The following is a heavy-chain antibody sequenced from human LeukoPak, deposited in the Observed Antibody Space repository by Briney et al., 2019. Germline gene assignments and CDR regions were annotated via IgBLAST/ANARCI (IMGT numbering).Heavy chain of an antibody. D-gene: IGHD6-13*01. CDR1: GGTFSSYA. CDR2: IIPILGIA. V-gene: IGHV1-69*04. J-gene: IGHJ4*02. CDR3: AKGMSSWYPFDC. Sequence: ASVKVSCKASGGTFSSYAISWVRQAPGQGLEWMGRIIPILGIANYAQKFQGRVTITADKSTSTAYMELSSLRSEDTAVYYCAKGMSSWYPFDCWGQGTLVTVSS.